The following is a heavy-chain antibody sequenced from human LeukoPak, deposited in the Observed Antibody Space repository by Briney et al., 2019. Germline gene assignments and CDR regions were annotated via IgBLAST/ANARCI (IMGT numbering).Heavy chain of an antibody. J-gene: IGHJ4*02. CDR1: GYSISSGYY. CDR3: ARGGPPDY. V-gene: IGHV4-38-2*01. CDR2: IYHSGST. Sequence: SETLSLTCAVSGYSISSGYYWGWIRQPPGKGLEWIGSIYHSGSTHYNPSLKSRVTISVDTSKNQFSLKLSSVTAADTAVYYCARGGPPDYWGQGTLVTVSS. D-gene: IGHD3-16*01.